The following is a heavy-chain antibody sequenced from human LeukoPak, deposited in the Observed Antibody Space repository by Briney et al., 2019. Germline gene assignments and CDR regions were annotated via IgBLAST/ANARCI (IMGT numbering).Heavy chain of an antibody. J-gene: IGHJ5*02. V-gene: IGHV4-34*01. CDR1: GGSFRGYY. CDR2: INHSGST. Sequence: SETLSLTCAVYGGSFRGYYWSWIRQPPGKGLEWIGEINHSGSTNYNPSLKSRVTISVDTSKNQFSLKLSSVTAADTAVYYCARGLLWFGEPGDWFDPWGQGTLVTVSS. D-gene: IGHD3-10*01. CDR3: ARGLLWFGEPGDWFDP.